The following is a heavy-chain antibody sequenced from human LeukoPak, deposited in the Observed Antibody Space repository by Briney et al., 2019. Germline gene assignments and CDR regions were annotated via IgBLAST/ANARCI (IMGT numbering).Heavy chain of an antibody. V-gene: IGHV1-3*01. CDR2: INVGKGNT. CDR1: GYTFTSYA. CDR3: ARSDYGGNPDY. D-gene: IGHD4-23*01. Sequence: GASVKVSCKASGYTFTSYAMHWVRQAPGQGLECMGWINVGKGNTKYSQKFQGRVTITRDTSASTAYMELGSLRSEDTAVYYCARSDYGGNPDYWGQGTLVTVSS. J-gene: IGHJ4*02.